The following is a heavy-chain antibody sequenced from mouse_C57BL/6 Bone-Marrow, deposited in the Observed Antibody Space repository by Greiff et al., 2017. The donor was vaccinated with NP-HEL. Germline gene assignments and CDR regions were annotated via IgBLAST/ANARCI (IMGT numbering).Heavy chain of an antibody. J-gene: IGHJ4*01. CDR3: TRVEYFLAMDY. CDR1: GFTFSSYA. Sequence: EVQVVESGEGLVKPGGSLKLSCAASGFTFSSYAMSWVRQTPEKRLEWVAYISSGGDYIYYADTVKGRFTISRDNARNTLYLQMSSLKSEDTAMYYCTRVEYFLAMDYWGQGTSVTVSS. V-gene: IGHV5-9-1*02. CDR2: ISSGGDYI. D-gene: IGHD2-10*02.